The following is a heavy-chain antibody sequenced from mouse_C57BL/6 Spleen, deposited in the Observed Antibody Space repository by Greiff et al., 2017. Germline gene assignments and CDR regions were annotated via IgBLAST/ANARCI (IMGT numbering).Heavy chain of an antibody. CDR3: ARSYDGYPYYFDY. Sequence: VQLQESGPGLVQPSQSLSITCTVSGFSLTSYGVHWVRQSPGKGLEWLGVIWSGGSTDYHAAFISRLSISKDNSTSQVFFKMNSLQADDTAIYYCARSYDGYPYYFDYWGQGTTLTVSS. CDR1: GFSLTSYG. J-gene: IGHJ2*01. CDR2: IWSGGST. V-gene: IGHV2-2*01. D-gene: IGHD2-3*01.